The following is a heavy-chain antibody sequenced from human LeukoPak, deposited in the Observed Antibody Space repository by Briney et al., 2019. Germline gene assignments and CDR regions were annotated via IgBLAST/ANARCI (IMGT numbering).Heavy chain of an antibody. CDR3: ARDSSGTLSGGGWFDP. D-gene: IGHD6-19*01. CDR1: GGSISSYY. CDR2: VYHSGAT. J-gene: IGHJ5*02. Sequence: SETLSLTCTVSGGSISSYYWGWIRQPPGRGLEWIGGVYHSGATYYTPSLKSRVTISVDTSKNQFSLNLTSVTAADTAVYYCARDSSGTLSGGGWFDPWGQGTLVTVSS. V-gene: IGHV4-38-2*02.